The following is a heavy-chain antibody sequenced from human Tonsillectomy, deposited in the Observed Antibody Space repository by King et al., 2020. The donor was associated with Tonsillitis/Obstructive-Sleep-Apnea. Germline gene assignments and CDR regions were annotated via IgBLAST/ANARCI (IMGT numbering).Heavy chain of an antibody. V-gene: IGHV4-59*08. J-gene: IGHJ6*03. CDR1: GGSISSYY. Sequence: QLQESGPGLVKPSETLSLTCTVSGGSISSYYWSWIRQPPGKGLEWIGYIYYSGSTNYNPSLKSRVTISVDMSKNQFSLKLSSVTAADTAVYYCARHPSYPYYYYMDVWGKGTTVTVSS. CDR3: ARHPSYPYYYYMDV. CDR2: IYYSGST.